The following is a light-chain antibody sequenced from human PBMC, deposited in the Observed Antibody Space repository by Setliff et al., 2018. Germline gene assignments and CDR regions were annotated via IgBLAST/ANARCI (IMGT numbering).Light chain of an antibody. CDR3: QSYDSSLSGVV. J-gene: IGLJ2*01. CDR2: GNT. V-gene: IGLV1-40*01. Sequence: QSVLTQPPSVSGAPGQRVTISCTGSSSNIGAGYEVHWYQQLPGTAPKLLIYGNTNRPSGVPDRFSGSKSGTSPSLAITGLQAEDEADYYCQSYDSSLSGVVFGGGTKVTV. CDR1: SSNIGAGYE.